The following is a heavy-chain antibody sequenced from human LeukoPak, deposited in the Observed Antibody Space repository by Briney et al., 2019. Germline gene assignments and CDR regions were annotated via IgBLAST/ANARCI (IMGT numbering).Heavy chain of an antibody. CDR1: GYTFTTYA. V-gene: IGHV1-3*01. CDR3: ARTDTAMVVNY. D-gene: IGHD5-18*01. J-gene: IGHJ4*02. Sequence: ASVKVFCKASGYTFTTYAMHWVRQAPGQRLEWMGWINAGNGDTRYSQKFQGRITITRDTSANTAYMELSSLRSEDTAVYYCARTDTAMVVNYWGQGTPVTVSS. CDR2: INAGNGDT.